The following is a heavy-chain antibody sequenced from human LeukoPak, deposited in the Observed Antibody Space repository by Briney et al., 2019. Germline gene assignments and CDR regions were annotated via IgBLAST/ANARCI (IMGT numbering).Heavy chain of an antibody. Sequence: ASVKVSCKASGGTFSSYAISWVRQAPGQGLEWMGWINPNSGGTNYAQKFQGRVTMTRDTSISTAYMELSRLRSDDTAVYYCAKGASYIAVAGTLPFDYWGQGTLVTVSS. D-gene: IGHD6-19*01. V-gene: IGHV1-2*02. J-gene: IGHJ4*02. CDR3: AKGASYIAVAGTLPFDY. CDR1: GGTFSSYA. CDR2: INPNSGGT.